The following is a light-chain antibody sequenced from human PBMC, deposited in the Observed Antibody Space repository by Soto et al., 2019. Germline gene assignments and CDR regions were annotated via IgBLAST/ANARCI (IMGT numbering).Light chain of an antibody. J-gene: IGKJ4*01. V-gene: IGKV3-15*01. CDR2: GAS. CDR1: QSISIT. CDR3: QQYNNWPRT. Sequence: EIVMTQSPATLSVSPGGRATLSCRASQSISITLAWYQQKPGQAPRLLIYGASTRATDIPARFSGSGSGTEFTLTISGLQSEDFAVYYCQQYNNWPRTFGGGTKVEI.